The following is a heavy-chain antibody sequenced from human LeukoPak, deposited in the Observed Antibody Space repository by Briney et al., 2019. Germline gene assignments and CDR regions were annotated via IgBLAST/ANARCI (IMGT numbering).Heavy chain of an antibody. D-gene: IGHD3-10*01. Sequence: SETLSLTCTVSGGSISSYYWSWVRQPPGKGLEWIGYIYTSGSTNYNPSLKSRVTISVDTSKNQFSLKLSSVTAADTAVYYCARRNGSGSGRRVYYMDVWGKGTTVTVSS. J-gene: IGHJ6*03. V-gene: IGHV4-4*09. CDR3: ARRNGSGSGRRVYYMDV. CDR2: IYTSGST. CDR1: GGSISSYY.